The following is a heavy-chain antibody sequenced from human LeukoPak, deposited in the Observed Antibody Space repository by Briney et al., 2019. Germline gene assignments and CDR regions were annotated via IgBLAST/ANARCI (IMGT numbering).Heavy chain of an antibody. Sequence: PSETLSLTCTVSGGSISSYYWSWIRLPPGKGLEWIGYIYYTGATYYNPSLKSRVTISLDTSKNQFSLKLRSVTAADTAVYYCARDLVTVTKGFDIWGQGTMVSVSS. CDR1: GGSISSYY. J-gene: IGHJ3*02. CDR2: IYYTGAT. D-gene: IGHD4-17*01. V-gene: IGHV4-59*01. CDR3: ARDLVTVTKGFDI.